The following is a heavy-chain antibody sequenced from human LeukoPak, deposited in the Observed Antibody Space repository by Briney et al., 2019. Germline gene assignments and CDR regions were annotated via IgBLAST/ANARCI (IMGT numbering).Heavy chain of an antibody. CDR1: GGSISSSSYY. CDR2: IYYTGSP. D-gene: IGHD1-1*01. CDR3: ARDFIGTTLWRHDY. J-gene: IGHJ4*02. V-gene: IGHV4-39*07. Sequence: PSGTLSLTCAVSGGSISSSSYYWGWIRQPPGQGLEWIGSIYYTGSPYYNPSLKSRVTISVDTSKNQFSLKLSSVTAADTAVYYCARDFIGTTLWRHDYWGQGTLVTVSS.